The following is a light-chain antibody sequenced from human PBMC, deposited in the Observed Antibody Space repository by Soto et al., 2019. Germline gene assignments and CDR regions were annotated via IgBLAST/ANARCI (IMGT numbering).Light chain of an antibody. CDR3: QQDSRSQVWT. CDR2: GAS. V-gene: IGKV3-20*01. J-gene: IGKJ1*01. Sequence: EMVLTQSPGTLSLSPGERATLSYRASQSVSSSYLAWYQQKTGQAPRHLNYGASSRDTGIPDRFSGSRSGKEFTLIINRLEPDDSAVYNCQQDSRSQVWTLGQGTKVEI. CDR1: QSVSSSY.